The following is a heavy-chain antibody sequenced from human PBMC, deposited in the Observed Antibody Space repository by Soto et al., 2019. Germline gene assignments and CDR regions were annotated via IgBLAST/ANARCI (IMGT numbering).Heavy chain of an antibody. CDR2: TIPIVDRA. CDR1: GGTFSTST. J-gene: IGHJ4*02. D-gene: IGHD6-19*01. Sequence: QVQLVQSGAEVKKPGSSVKISCQASGGTFSTSTISWVRQAPGQGLEWMGRTIPIVDRAIYAQNFQRRVTMTADKSTNTVYMEMFSLRSDDTAVYYCARAVAGTSILDSWGQGTLVTVSS. V-gene: IGHV1-69*08. CDR3: ARAVAGTSILDS.